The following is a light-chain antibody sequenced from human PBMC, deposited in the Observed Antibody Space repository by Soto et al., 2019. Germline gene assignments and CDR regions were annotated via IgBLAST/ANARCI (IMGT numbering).Light chain of an antibody. Sequence: DIVLTQSPLSLPVTPGEPASISCRSSQSLLHSNGYNYLDWYLQKPGQSPQLVIYLGSDRASGVPDRFSSSGSGTDFTLTISRVEAEDVGVYYCMQALQTPLITFGQGTRLEIK. J-gene: IGKJ5*01. CDR2: LGS. V-gene: IGKV2-28*01. CDR3: MQALQTPLIT. CDR1: QSLLHSNGYNY.